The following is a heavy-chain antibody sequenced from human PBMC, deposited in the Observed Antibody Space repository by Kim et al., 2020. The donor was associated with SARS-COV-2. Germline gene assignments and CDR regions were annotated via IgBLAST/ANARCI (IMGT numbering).Heavy chain of an antibody. V-gene: IGHV1-2*02. Sequence: TNYAQKLQGRVTMTRDTSISTAYLEVSRLRSDDAAIYYCARLPFDSSGNYWGQGTLVTVSS. J-gene: IGHJ4*02. CDR2: T. CDR3: ARLPFDSSGNY. D-gene: IGHD3-22*01.